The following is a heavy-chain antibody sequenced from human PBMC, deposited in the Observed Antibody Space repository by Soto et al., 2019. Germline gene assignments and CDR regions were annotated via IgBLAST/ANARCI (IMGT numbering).Heavy chain of an antibody. J-gene: IGHJ5*02. Sequence: PSETLSLTCTVSGGSISSYYWSWIRQPPGKGLEWIGYIYYSGSTNYNPSLKSRVTISVDTSKNQFSLKLSSVTAADTAVYYCARDYQFDPWGQGTLVTLSS. D-gene: IGHD3-16*02. V-gene: IGHV4-59*01. CDR2: IYYSGST. CDR3: ARDYQFDP. CDR1: GGSISSYY.